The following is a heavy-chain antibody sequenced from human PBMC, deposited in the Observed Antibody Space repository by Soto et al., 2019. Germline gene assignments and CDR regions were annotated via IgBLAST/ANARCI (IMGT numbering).Heavy chain of an antibody. CDR1: GFTVSSNY. CDR2: IYSGGST. Sequence: PGGSLRLSCAASGFTVSSNYMSWVRQAPGKGLEWVSVIYSGGSTYYADSVKGRFTISRHNSKNTLYLQMNSLRAEDTAVYYCARVKGSGWSPFDYWGQGTLVTVSS. V-gene: IGHV3-53*04. D-gene: IGHD6-19*01. CDR3: ARVKGSGWSPFDY. J-gene: IGHJ4*02.